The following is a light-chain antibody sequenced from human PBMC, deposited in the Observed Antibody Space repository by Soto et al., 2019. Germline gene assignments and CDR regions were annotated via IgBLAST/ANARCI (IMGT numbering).Light chain of an antibody. Sequence: EIVLTQSPGTLSLSPGERATLSCRASQIVSANDLAWYQQKPGQSPRLLIFGASSSATGIPDRFSGSGSGTDFTLTISRVEPEDFAVYYCQQYGSSPFTFGPGTKVDIK. CDR1: QIVSAND. V-gene: IGKV3-20*01. CDR2: GAS. CDR3: QQYGSSPFT. J-gene: IGKJ3*01.